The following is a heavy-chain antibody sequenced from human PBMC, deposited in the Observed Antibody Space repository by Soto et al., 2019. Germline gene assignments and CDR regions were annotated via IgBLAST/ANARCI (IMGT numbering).Heavy chain of an antibody. CDR1: GFTFSSYE. CDR3: ARARAKLAVAGPSDY. J-gene: IGHJ4*02. V-gene: IGHV3-48*03. CDR2: ISSSGSTI. D-gene: IGHD6-19*01. Sequence: EVQLVESGGGLVQPGGSLRLSCAASGFTFSSYEMNWVRQAPGKGLEWVSYISSSGSTIYYADSVKGRFTISRDNAKNSLYLQMNSLRAEDTAVYYCARARAKLAVAGPSDYWGQGTLVTVSS.